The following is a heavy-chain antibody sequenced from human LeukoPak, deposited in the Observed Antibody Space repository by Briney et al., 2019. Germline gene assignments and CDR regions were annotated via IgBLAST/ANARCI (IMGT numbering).Heavy chain of an antibody. V-gene: IGHV3-21*01. J-gene: IGHJ4*02. D-gene: IGHD3-10*01. CDR2: SSSSGSHI. CDR3: ARDNVQAGSPKF. CDR1: GFTFHNYS. Sequence: GESLRLSCAASGFTFHNYSMNWVRQAPGKGLEWVSSSSSSGSHIYYADSVKGRFTISRDNAKNSLFLQMSSLRGEDTAVYYCARDNVQAGSPKFWGQGTLVTVSS.